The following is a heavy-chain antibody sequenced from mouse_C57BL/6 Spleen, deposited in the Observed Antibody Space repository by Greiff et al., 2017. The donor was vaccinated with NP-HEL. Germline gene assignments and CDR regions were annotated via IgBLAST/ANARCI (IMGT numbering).Heavy chain of an antibody. CDR2: INPNNGGT. J-gene: IGHJ1*03. V-gene: IGHV1-18*01. CDR3: ARLDYYGSSSHWYFDV. Sequence: EVQLQQSGPELVKPGASVKIPCKASGYTFTDYNMDWVKQSHGKSLEWIGDINPNNGGTIYNQKFKGKATLTVDKSSSTAYMELRSLTSEDTAVYYCARLDYYGSSSHWYFDVWGTGTTVTVSS. D-gene: IGHD1-1*01. CDR1: GYTFTDYN.